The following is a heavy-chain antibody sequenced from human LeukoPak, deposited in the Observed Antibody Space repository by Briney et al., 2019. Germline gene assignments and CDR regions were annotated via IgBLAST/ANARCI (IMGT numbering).Heavy chain of an antibody. Sequence: SETLSLTCAVYGGSFSGYYWSWIRQPPGKGLEWIGEMNHSGGTNYNPSLKSRVTISVDTSKNHFSLKLNSVTAADTAVYYCAGYYGSGSPIDYWGQGTLVTVSS. J-gene: IGHJ4*02. CDR1: GGSFSGYY. V-gene: IGHV4-34*01. CDR2: MNHSGGT. D-gene: IGHD3-10*01. CDR3: AGYYGSGSPIDY.